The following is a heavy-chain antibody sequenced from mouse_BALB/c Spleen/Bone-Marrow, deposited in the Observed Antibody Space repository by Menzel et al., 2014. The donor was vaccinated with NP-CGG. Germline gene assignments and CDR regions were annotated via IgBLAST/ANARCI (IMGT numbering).Heavy chain of an antibody. CDR1: GYTFTDYA. Sequence: QVQLQQSGAEPVRPGVSVKISCKGSGYTFTDYAMHWVKQSHAKSLEWIGVISTYYGDASYNQEFEGKATMTVDKSSSTAYMELAGLTSEDSAIYYCARGNYYGSRYYAMDYWGQGTSVTVSS. J-gene: IGHJ4*01. V-gene: IGHV1S137*01. CDR2: ISTYYGDA. CDR3: ARGNYYGSRYYAMDY. D-gene: IGHD1-1*01.